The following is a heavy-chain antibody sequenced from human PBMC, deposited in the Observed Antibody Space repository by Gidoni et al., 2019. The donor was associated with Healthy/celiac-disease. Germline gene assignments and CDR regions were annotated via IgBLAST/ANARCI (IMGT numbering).Heavy chain of an antibody. CDR3: AADSDSSGSGAFDI. CDR2: IVVGSGNT. D-gene: IGHD3-22*01. J-gene: IGHJ3*02. V-gene: IGHV1-58*02. Sequence: QMQLVQSGPEVKQPGTSVKVSCKASCFPFTSSAMQWVRQARGQRLEWIGWIVVGSGNTNYAQKFQERVTITRDMSTSTAYMELSSLRSEDTAVYYCAADSDSSGSGAFDIWGQGTMVTVSS. CDR1: CFPFTSSA.